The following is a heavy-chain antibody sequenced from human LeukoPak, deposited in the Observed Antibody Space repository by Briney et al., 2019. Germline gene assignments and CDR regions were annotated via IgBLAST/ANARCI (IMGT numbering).Heavy chain of an antibody. CDR1: GFTFSSYW. CDR2: IKSDGSSA. J-gene: IGHJ4*02. V-gene: IGHV3-74*01. Sequence: GGSLRLSCAASGFTFSSYWMHWVRQAPGKGLVWVSRIKSDGSSASYADSVKGRFTISRDNAKTTLYLQMNSLRAEDTAVYYCARDLRTPSDTNIAIDYWGQGTLVTVSS. CDR3: ARDLRTPSDTNIAIDY. D-gene: IGHD4-23*01.